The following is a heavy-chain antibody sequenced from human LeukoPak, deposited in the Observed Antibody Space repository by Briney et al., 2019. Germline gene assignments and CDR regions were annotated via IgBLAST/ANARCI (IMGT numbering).Heavy chain of an antibody. CDR1: GFTFSDYY. D-gene: IGHD4-17*01. J-gene: IGHJ5*02. Sequence: GGSLRLSCAASGFTFSDYYMSWIRQAPGKGLEWVSYISSSSSYTNYADSVKGRFTISRDNAKNSLYLQMNSLRAGDTAVYYCASSDYGDYNWFDPWGQGTLVTVSS. CDR3: ASSDYGDYNWFDP. V-gene: IGHV3-11*06. CDR2: ISSSSSYT.